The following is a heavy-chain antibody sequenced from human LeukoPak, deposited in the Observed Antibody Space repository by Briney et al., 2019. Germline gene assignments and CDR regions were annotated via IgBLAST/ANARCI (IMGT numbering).Heavy chain of an antibody. CDR1: GYTFTSYY. CDR3: AREQSVVPAANNWFDT. D-gene: IGHD2-2*01. CDR2: INPSGGST. V-gene: IGHV1-46*01. Sequence: ASVKASCKASGYTFTSYYMHWVRQAPGQGLEWMGIINPSGGSTSYAQEFQGRVTMTRDTSTSTVYMELSSLRSEDTAVYYCAREQSVVPAANNWFDTWGQGTLVTVSS. J-gene: IGHJ5*02.